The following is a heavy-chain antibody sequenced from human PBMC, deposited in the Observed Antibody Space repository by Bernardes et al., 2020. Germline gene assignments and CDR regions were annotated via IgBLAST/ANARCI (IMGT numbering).Heavy chain of an antibody. CDR3: TRGPPGRYFDLLSFDY. CDR1: GYPFFTYG. CDR2: ISVHNGAT. J-gene: IGHJ4*02. D-gene: IGHD3-9*01. V-gene: IGHV1-18*01. Sequence: ASLKVSCKASGYPFFTYGINWVRQAPGQGLEWMGWISVHNGATNYIQKLHDRVTMTADTSTTTAYMELRGLRSDDTAVYYCTRGPPGRYFDLLSFDYWGQGTLVTVSS.